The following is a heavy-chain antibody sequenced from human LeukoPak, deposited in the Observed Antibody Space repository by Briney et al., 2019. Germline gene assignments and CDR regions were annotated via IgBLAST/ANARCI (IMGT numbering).Heavy chain of an antibody. CDR3: ASGSPPGWFDP. V-gene: IGHV4-39*07. CDR1: GGSISSSSYY. J-gene: IGHJ5*02. CDR2: IYYSGST. Sequence: SETLSLTCTVSGGSISSSSYYWGWIRQPPGKGLEWIGSIYYSGSTYYNPSLKSRVTISVDTSKNQFSLKLSSVTAADTAVYYCASGSPPGWFDPWGQGTLVTVSS.